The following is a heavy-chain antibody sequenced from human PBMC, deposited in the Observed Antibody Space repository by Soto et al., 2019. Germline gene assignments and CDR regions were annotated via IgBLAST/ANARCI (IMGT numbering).Heavy chain of an antibody. CDR1: GFSLSNDRMG. CDR2: IFSNDEK. J-gene: IGHJ5*02. V-gene: IGHV2-26*01. Sequence: SGPTLVNPTETLTLTCTVSGFSLSNDRMGVSWIRQPPGKALEWLAHIFSNDEKSYSTSLKSRLTISKDTSKSQVVLTMTNMDPVDTATYYCARTYLVGAPLWFDPWGQGTLVTVSS. CDR3: ARTYLVGAPLWFDP. D-gene: IGHD1-26*01.